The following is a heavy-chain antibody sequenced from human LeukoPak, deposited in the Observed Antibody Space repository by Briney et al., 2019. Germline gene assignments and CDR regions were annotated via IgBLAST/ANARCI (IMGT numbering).Heavy chain of an antibody. D-gene: IGHD5-18*01. J-gene: IGHJ4*02. CDR2: IKQDESEK. Sequence: GGSLRLSCTASGFTFSDYWMNWVRQAPGKGLEWVANIKQDESEKYYVDSVKGRFSISRDDAKNSLYLQMNSLRAEDTAVYYCARNKKGDRYTYGHDYWGQGTLVTVSS. V-gene: IGHV3-7*01. CDR3: ARNKKGDRYTYGHDY. CDR1: GFTFSDYW.